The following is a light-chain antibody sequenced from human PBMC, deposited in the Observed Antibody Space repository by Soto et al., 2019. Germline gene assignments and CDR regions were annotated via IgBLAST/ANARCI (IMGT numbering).Light chain of an antibody. V-gene: IGKV3-20*01. CDR2: IAS. CDR3: QQYGTSPWT. CDR1: QSVNSNY. Sequence: EIVLTQSPGTLSLFPGERATLSCRATQSVNSNYLAWYQQKPGQAPRLLIYIASRRPTGIPGRFSGSGSGRDFTLTISRLEPEDFAVYYCQQYGTSPWTFGQGTKVEIK. J-gene: IGKJ1*01.